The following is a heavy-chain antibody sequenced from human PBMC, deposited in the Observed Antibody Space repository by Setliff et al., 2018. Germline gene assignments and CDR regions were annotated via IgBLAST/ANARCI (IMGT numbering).Heavy chain of an antibody. CDR1: GGSISPYF. CDR2: IYHNGNT. Sequence: SETLSLTCTVSGGSISPYFWSWIRQPPGKGLEWIGYIYHNGNTNFNPSLKTRVNMSADTSKNQIALNLKSVTAADTAVYYCARDRTAYSYGLDVWGQGTTVTVSS. J-gene: IGHJ6*02. D-gene: IGHD5-18*01. V-gene: IGHV4-59*01. CDR3: ARDRTAYSYGLDV.